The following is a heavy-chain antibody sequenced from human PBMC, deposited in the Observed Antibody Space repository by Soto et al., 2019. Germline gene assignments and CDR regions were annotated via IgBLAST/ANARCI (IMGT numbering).Heavy chain of an antibody. CDR3: AKDLTGGGAFDT. Sequence: EVQLLESGGGLAQPGGSLRLSCAASGFTFSSYAMSWVRQAAGKGLEWVSTIGASGFNTYYADSVKGRFTISSDNSKSTLYLHMSSLRAEDTAVYYCAKDLTGGGAFDTWGQGTMVTVSS. D-gene: IGHD3-10*01. CDR1: GFTFSSYA. V-gene: IGHV3-23*01. CDR2: IGASGFNT. J-gene: IGHJ3*02.